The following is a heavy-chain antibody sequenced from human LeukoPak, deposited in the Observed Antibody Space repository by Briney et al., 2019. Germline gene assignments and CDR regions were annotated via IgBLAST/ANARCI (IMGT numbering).Heavy chain of an antibody. J-gene: IGHJ4*02. CDR2: IYYSGST. V-gene: IGHV4-39*07. Sequence: SETLSLTCTVSGGSISSSSYYWGWIRQPPGKGLEWIGSIYYSGSTYYNPSLKSRVTISVDTSKNQFSLKLSSVTAAHTAVYYCAIKYYDFWSGYRTYFDYWGEGTLVTVSS. CDR1: GGSISSSSYY. CDR3: AIKYYDFWSGYRTYFDY. D-gene: IGHD3-3*01.